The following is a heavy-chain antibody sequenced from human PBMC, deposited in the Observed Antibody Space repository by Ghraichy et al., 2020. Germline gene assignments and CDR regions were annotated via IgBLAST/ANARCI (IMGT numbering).Heavy chain of an antibody. D-gene: IGHD3-10*01. CDR3: ARDDPYGSDNGDDYYFGMDL. CDR2: IYSGGLT. Sequence: ETLSLTCAASGFTVSSNYINWVRQAPGKGLEWVSAIYSGGLTYYTDSVKGRFTISGDASKNTVSLHMSSLRVEDTAVYYCARDDPYGSDNGDDYYFGMDLWGQGTTVTVTS. CDR1: GFTVSSNY. J-gene: IGHJ6*02. V-gene: IGHV3-53*01.